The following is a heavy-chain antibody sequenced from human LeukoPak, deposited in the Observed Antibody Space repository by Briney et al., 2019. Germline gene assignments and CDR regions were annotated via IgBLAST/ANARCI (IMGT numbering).Heavy chain of an antibody. V-gene: IGHV3-23*01. D-gene: IGHD3-10*01. CDR2: ISGSGGST. Sequence: GGSLRLSCAASGFTFSSYAMSWVRQVPGKGLEWVSAISGSGGSTYYADSVKGRFTISRDNSKNTLYLQMNSLRAEDTAVYYCAKSRERLLWFGELLSDFDYWGQGTLVTVSS. CDR3: AKSRERLLWFGELLSDFDY. J-gene: IGHJ4*02. CDR1: GFTFSSYA.